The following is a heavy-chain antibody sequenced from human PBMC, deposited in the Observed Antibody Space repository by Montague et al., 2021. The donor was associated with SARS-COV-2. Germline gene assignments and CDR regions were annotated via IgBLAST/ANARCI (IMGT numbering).Heavy chain of an antibody. J-gene: IGHJ4*02. Sequence: TLSLTCTVSGGSISSGGYYWSWIRQHPGKGLEWIGYIYYSGSTYYXPSLKSRVTISVDTSKNQFSLKLSSVTAADTAVYYCARTLAVYVVVVPAARGHFDYWGQGTLVTVSS. CDR2: IYYSGST. CDR1: GGSISSGGYY. CDR3: ARTLAVYVVVVPAARGHFDY. D-gene: IGHD2-2*01. V-gene: IGHV4-31*03.